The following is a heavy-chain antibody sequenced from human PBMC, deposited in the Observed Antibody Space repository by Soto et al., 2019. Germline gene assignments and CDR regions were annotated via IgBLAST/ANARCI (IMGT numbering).Heavy chain of an antibody. D-gene: IGHD1-26*01. V-gene: IGHV3-30*03. J-gene: IGHJ4*02. CDR2: ISDTGSSH. CDR1: GFTFSSYG. CDR3: SGAESPDAAYFSLY. Sequence: GGSLRLSCVGSGFTFSSYGMHWVRQAPGKGLECVAVISDTGSSHYYAASVEGRFTISRDTSNGIAYLQMNSLNIEDSAVYYCSGAESPDAAYFSLYWGQGTPVTVSS.